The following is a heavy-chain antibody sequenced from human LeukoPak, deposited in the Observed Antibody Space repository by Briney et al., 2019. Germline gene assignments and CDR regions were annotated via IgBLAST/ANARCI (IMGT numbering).Heavy chain of an antibody. V-gene: IGHV4-59*01. J-gene: IGHJ4*02. D-gene: IGHD5-18*01. Sequence: PSETLSLTCTVSGGSISSYYWSWIRQPPGKGLEWIGYIYFSGTTNYNPSLKSRVTVLVDTSKNQFSLKLRSVTAADTAVYYCARGRGYGRTFDYWGQGTLVTVSS. CDR1: GGSISSYY. CDR2: IYFSGTT. CDR3: ARGRGYGRTFDY.